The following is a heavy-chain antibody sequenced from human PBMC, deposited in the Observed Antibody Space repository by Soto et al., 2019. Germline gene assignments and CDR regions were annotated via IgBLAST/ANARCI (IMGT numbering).Heavy chain of an antibody. CDR2: IIPIFGTA. V-gene: IGHV1-69*12. D-gene: IGHD6-13*01. Sequence: QVQLVQSGAEVKKPGSSVKVSCKASGGTFSSYAISWVRQAPGQGLEWMGGIIPIFGTANYAQKFQGRVTINADESTSTAYMELSSLRSEDRAVYYWARDRGIAAAGPLCYWGQGTLVTVSS. CDR3: ARDRGIAAAGPLCY. J-gene: IGHJ4*02. CDR1: GGTFSSYA.